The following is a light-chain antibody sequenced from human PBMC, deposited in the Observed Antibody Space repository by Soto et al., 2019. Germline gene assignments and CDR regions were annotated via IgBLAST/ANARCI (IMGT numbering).Light chain of an antibody. CDR1: QSVSSSH. V-gene: IGKV3-20*01. CDR3: QQYGSSSLT. Sequence: EIVLTQSPGTLSLSPGERVTLSCRASQSVSSSHLAWYQQKPGQAPRLLIYGASSSATGIPDRFSGSGSGTDFTLTISRLEPEDFAVYYCQQYGSSSLTFGPGTKVDIK. CDR2: GAS. J-gene: IGKJ3*01.